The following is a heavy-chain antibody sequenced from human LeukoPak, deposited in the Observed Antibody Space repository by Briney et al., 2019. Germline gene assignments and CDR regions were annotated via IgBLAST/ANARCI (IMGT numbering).Heavy chain of an antibody. Sequence: PGGSLRLSCAASGFTFSSYAMHWVRQAPGKGLEWVAVISYDGSNKYYADSVKGRFTISRDNSKNTLYLQMNSLKTEDTGVYYCAWIASSVITNNNYFYMAVWGKGTMVTVSS. CDR1: GFTFSSYA. J-gene: IGHJ6*03. D-gene: IGHD1/OR15-1a*01. V-gene: IGHV3-30*04. CDR2: ISYDGSNK. CDR3: AWIASSVITNNNYFYMAV.